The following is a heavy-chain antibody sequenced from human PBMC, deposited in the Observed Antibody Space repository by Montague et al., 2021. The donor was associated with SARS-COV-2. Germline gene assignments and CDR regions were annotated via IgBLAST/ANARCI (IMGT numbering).Heavy chain of an antibody. Sequence: SETLSLTCTVSSGSISSEDYYWGWIRQAPGKGLEWIGISHSSGNTYYNPSLKSRVTLSVDTSKNHFSLEVTSVTAADTAVYYCARNEEGYGYFDLWGRGTLVTVSS. V-gene: IGHV4-39*02. CDR3: ARNEEGYGYFDL. CDR2: SHSSGNT. CDR1: SGSISSEDYY. J-gene: IGHJ2*01. D-gene: IGHD1-1*01.